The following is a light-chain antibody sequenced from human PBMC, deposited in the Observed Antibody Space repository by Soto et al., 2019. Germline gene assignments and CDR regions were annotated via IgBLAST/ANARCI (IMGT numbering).Light chain of an antibody. V-gene: IGLV2-8*01. CDR1: SSDVGGYKY. CDR2: EVN. Sequence: QSVLTQPPSASGSPGQSVTISCTGTSSDVGGYKYVSWYQQYPGKVPKLMVYEVNKRPSGVPDRFSGSKSGNTASLTVSGLQAEDEPDYYCTSYAGGNNVFGTGTKLTVL. CDR3: TSYAGGNNV. J-gene: IGLJ1*01.